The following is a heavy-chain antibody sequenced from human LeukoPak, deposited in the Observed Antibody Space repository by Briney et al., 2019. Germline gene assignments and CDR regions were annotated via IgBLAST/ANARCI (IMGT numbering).Heavy chain of an antibody. CDR2: INSDGSST. CDR1: GFTFSSYW. D-gene: IGHD4-17*01. CDR3: ARSSYSDGEANDY. J-gene: IGHJ4*02. Sequence: PGGSLRLSCAASGFTFSSYWMHWVRQAPGKGLVWVSRINSDGSSTSYADSVKGRFTISRDNAKNTLYLQMNSLRAEDTAVYYCARSSYSDGEANDYWGQGTLVTVSS. V-gene: IGHV3-74*01.